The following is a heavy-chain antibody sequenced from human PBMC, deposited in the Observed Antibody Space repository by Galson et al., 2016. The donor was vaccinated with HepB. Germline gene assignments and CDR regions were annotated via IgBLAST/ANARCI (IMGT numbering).Heavy chain of an antibody. V-gene: IGHV4-30-2*01. Sequence: TLSLTCAVSGGSISSGGYSWSWIRQPPGKGLEWIGYIYHSRSTYYNPSLKSRVTISVDRSKNQFSLKLSSVTAADTAVYYCARGEYYDFWSGYYGMDVWGQGTTVTVSS. CDR3: ARGEYYDFWSGYYGMDV. D-gene: IGHD3-3*01. CDR2: IYHSRST. CDR1: GGSISSGGYS. J-gene: IGHJ6*02.